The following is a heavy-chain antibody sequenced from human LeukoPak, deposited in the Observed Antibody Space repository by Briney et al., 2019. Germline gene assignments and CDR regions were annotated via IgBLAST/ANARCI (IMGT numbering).Heavy chain of an antibody. CDR1: GGSISSYY. D-gene: IGHD4-17*01. CDR2: INHSGST. V-gene: IGHV4-34*01. Sequence: SETLSLTCTVSGGSISSYYWSWIRQPPGKGLEWIGEINHSGSTNYNPSLKSRVTISVDTSKNQFSLKLSSVTAADTAVYYCATRDYGEYDYWGQGTLVTVSS. J-gene: IGHJ4*02. CDR3: ATRDYGEYDY.